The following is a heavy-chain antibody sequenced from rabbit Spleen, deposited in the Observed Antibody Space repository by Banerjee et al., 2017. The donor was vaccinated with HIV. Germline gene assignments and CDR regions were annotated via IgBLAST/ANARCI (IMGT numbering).Heavy chain of an antibody. Sequence: QQQVVESGGGLVKPGASLTLSCKASGLDFSVGDVMCWVRQAPGKGPEWIACIDVVKSGASYYASWAKGRFTISKTSSTTVTLQMTSLTASDTATYFCARDWRYDDYNLWGPGTLVTVS. V-gene: IGHV1S45*01. D-gene: IGHD2-1*01. CDR3: ARDWRYDDYNL. J-gene: IGHJ4*01. CDR2: IDVVKSGAS. CDR1: GLDFSVGDV.